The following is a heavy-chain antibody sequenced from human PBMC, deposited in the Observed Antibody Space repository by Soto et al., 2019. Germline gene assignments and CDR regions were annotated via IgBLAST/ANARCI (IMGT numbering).Heavy chain of an antibody. Sequence: QVQLVESGGGVVQPGRSLRLSCAASGFTFSSYGMHWVRQAPGKGLEWVAVIWYDGSDKYYADSVKGRFTISRDNSKNSLNLQMNRLRGEDTAVYYFALSWYSYYFDLWGQGTLVTVSS. J-gene: IGHJ4*02. V-gene: IGHV3-33*08. CDR1: GFTFSSYG. CDR3: ALSWYSYYFDL. CDR2: IWYDGSDK. D-gene: IGHD1-1*01.